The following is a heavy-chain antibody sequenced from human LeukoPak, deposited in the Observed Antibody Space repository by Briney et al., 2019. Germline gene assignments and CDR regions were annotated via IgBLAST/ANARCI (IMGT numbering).Heavy chain of an antibody. D-gene: IGHD4-17*01. Sequence: ASVKVSCKASGYTFTSYYMHWVRQAPGQGLEWMGIINPSGGSTSYAQKFQGRVTMTRDTSTSTVYMELSSLRSEDTAVYYCARVGGDYARFMYHYYYGMDVWGQGTTVTVSS. V-gene: IGHV1-46*01. CDR3: ARVGGDYARFMYHYYYGMDV. CDR2: INPSGGST. CDR1: GYTFTSYY. J-gene: IGHJ6*02.